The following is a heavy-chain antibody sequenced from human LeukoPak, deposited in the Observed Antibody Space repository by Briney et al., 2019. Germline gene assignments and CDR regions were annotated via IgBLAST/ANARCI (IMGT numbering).Heavy chain of an antibody. J-gene: IGHJ3*02. Sequence: PSETLSLTCTVSGGSISSYYWSWIRQPPGKGLEWIGYIYYSGSTNYNPSLKSRVTISVDTSKNQFSLKLSSVTAADTAVYYCARDDPLGGGAFDIWGQGTMVTVSS. CDR3: ARDDPLGGGAFDI. D-gene: IGHD3-10*01. CDR2: IYYSGST. V-gene: IGHV4-59*01. CDR1: GGSISSYY.